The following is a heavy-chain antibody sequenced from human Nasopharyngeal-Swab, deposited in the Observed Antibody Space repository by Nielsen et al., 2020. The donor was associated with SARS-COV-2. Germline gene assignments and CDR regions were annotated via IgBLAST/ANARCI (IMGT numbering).Heavy chain of an antibody. CDR2: ISGSGGST. Sequence: LSLTCAASGFTFSSYAMSWVRQAPGKGLEWVSAISGSGGSTYYADSVKGRFTISRDNSKNTLYLQMNSLRAEDTAVYYCAKSNDILTGYSFDCWGQGTLVTVSS. J-gene: IGHJ4*02. CDR1: GFTFSSYA. D-gene: IGHD3-9*01. CDR3: AKSNDILTGYSFDC. V-gene: IGHV3-23*01.